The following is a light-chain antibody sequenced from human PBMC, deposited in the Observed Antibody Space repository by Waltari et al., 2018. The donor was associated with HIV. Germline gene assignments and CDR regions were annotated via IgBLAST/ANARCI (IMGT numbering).Light chain of an antibody. CDR3: SSYGGSSNWL. J-gene: IGLJ2*01. V-gene: IGLV2-23*01. CDR2: EGI. CDR1: SSAIGNYNL. Sequence: QSALTQPASVSGSPGQSITISCTGTSSAIGNYNLVSWYQQHPGKAPKLIIYEGIKRPSGVSNRISGSKSANTASLTISGLQAEYEADYFCSSYGGSSNWLFGGGTKLTVL.